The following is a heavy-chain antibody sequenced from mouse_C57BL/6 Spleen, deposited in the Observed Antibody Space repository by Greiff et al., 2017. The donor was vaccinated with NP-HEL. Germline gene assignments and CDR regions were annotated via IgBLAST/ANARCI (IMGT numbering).Heavy chain of an antibody. Sequence: QVQLQQSGTELVKPGASVKLSCKASGYTFTSYWMHWVKQRPGQGLEWIGNINPSNGGTNYNEKFKSKATLTVDKSSSTAYMQLSSLTSEDSAVYYCARCAYDYGRADYWGQGTTLTVSS. D-gene: IGHD2-4*01. J-gene: IGHJ2*01. V-gene: IGHV1-53*01. CDR1: GYTFTSYW. CDR2: INPSNGGT. CDR3: ARCAYDYGRADY.